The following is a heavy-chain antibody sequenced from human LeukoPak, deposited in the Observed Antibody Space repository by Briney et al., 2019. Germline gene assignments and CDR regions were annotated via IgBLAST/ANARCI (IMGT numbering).Heavy chain of an antibody. CDR1: TYSISSGFY. Sequence: PSETLSLTCTVATYSISSGFYWGWIRQPPGKGLEGIGSIYYSGSTYYNPSLKSRVTISVDTSRNPFSLKMSSVTAADTAVYYCARAPRDPYYFAQTVMDVWGKGTTVTVSS. V-gene: IGHV4-38-2*02. D-gene: IGHD3-10*01. CDR2: IYYSGST. CDR3: ARAPRDPYYFAQTVMDV. J-gene: IGHJ6*03.